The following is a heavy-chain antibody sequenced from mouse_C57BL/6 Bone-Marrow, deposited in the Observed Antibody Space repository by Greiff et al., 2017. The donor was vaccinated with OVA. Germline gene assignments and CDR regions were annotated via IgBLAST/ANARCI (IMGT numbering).Heavy chain of an antibody. CDR3: TVTTVFDY. CDR1: GFNIKDDY. Sequence: EVQLQQSGAELVRPGASVKLSCTASGFNIKDDYMHWVKQRPEQGLEWIGWIDPENGDTEYASKFQGKATITADTSSNTAYLQLSSLTSEDTAVYYCTVTTVFDYWGQGTTPTVSS. CDR2: IDPENGDT. D-gene: IGHD1-1*01. J-gene: IGHJ2*01. V-gene: IGHV14-4*01.